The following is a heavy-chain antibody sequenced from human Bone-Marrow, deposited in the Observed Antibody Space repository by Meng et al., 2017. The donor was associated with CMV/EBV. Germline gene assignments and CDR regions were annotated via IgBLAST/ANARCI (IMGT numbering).Heavy chain of an antibody. CDR3: ARHGPDIVVVPTARNGFDI. V-gene: IGHV5-51*01. CDR2: IYPGDSDT. J-gene: IGHJ3*02. D-gene: IGHD2-15*01. CDR1: GYNFASFW. Sequence: KVSCKGSGYNFASFWIGWVRQMPGKGLEWMGIIYPGDSDTKYSPSFEGQVTVSVDKSIATAYLQWSSLKASDTAMYYCARHGPDIVVVPTARNGFDIWGQGTMVTVSS.